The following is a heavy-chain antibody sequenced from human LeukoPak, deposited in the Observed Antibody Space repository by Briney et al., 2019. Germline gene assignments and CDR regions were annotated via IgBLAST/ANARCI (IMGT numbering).Heavy chain of an antibody. CDR3: AKDDRWLQFCC. CDR1: GFTVSSNY. D-gene: IGHD5-24*01. Sequence: GGSLRLSCVVSGFTVSSNYMSWVRQAPGKGLEWVSVMYSAGFTYYADSVKGRFTISRDNAKNSLYLQMNSLRAEDTAVYYCAKDDRWLQFCCWGQGTLVTVSA. J-gene: IGHJ4*02. CDR2: MYSAGFT. V-gene: IGHV3-53*05.